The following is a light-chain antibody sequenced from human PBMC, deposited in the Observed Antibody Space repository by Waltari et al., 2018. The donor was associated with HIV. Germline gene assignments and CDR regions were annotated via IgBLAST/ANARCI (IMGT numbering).Light chain of an antibody. CDR2: DVN. Sequence: QSALTQPASVSGSLGQSITISCIGSSSDIGTYNHVSWYQQYPDKAPLLLIRDVNTRHSGIPCRFSASKSGKTATLTISGLQAEDEADYYCSSYITTGTILFGGGTKVTVL. CDR1: SSDIGTYNH. J-gene: IGLJ3*02. CDR3: SSYITTGTIL. V-gene: IGLV2-14*03.